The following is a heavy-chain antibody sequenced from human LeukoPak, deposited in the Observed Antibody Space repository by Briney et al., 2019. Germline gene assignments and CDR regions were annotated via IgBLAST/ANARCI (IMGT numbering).Heavy chain of an antibody. J-gene: IGHJ4*02. D-gene: IGHD5-18*01. CDR1: GGSFSGYY. CDR2: INHSGST. CDR3: ARLQLWRYYFDY. Sequence: SETLSLTCAAYGGSFSGYYWSWIRQPPGKGLEWIGEINHSGSTNYNPSLKGRVTISVDTSKNQFSLKLSSVTAADTAVYYCARLQLWRYYFDYWGQGTLVTVSS. V-gene: IGHV4-34*01.